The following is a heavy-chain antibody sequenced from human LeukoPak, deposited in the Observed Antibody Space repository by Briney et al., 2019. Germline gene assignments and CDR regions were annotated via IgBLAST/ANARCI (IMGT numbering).Heavy chain of an antibody. Sequence: SETLSLTCAVYGGSFSGYYWGWIRQPPGKRLEWIGSIYYSGSTYYNPSLKSRVTISVDTSKNQFSLKLSSVTAADTALYYSQKTAYDILTGYYNVDYWGQGTLVTVSS. CDR2: IYYSGST. J-gene: IGHJ4*02. D-gene: IGHD3-9*01. V-gene: IGHV4-39*01. CDR1: GGSFSGYY. CDR3: QKTAYDILTGYYNVDY.